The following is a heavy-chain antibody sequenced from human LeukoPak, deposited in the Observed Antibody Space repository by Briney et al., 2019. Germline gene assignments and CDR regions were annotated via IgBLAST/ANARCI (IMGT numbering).Heavy chain of an antibody. J-gene: IGHJ4*02. V-gene: IGHV3-23*01. Sequence: PGGSLRLSCAASGFTFRNFAMSWVRQSPGKGLKWVAAISNSGATTYFAESVKGRFTISRDNSKNSLYLHMNTLRVEDTAVYYCAKDRDTSTAKGFDHWGQGTLVTVSS. CDR1: GFTFRNFA. CDR2: ISNSGATT. CDR3: AKDRDTSTAKGFDH. D-gene: IGHD4-17*01.